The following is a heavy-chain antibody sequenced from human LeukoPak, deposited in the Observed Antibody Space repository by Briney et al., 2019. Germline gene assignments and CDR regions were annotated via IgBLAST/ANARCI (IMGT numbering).Heavy chain of an antibody. V-gene: IGHV1-69*13. D-gene: IGHD2-2*01. Sequence: SVTVSCKASGGTFSSYAISWVRQAPGQGLEWMGGIIPIFGTANYAQKFQGRVTITADESTSTAYMELGSLRSEDTAVYYCAREGYARTPLDYWGQGTLVTVSS. CDR2: IIPIFGTA. J-gene: IGHJ4*02. CDR1: GGTFSSYA. CDR3: AREGYARTPLDY.